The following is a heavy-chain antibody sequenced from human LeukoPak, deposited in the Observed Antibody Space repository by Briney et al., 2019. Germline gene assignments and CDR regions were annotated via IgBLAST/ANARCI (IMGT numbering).Heavy chain of an antibody. CDR1: GGSFSGYY. CDR2: INHSGST. D-gene: IGHD4-17*01. J-gene: IGHJ4*02. CDR3: ASLLRVTTSEPIDY. V-gene: IGHV4-34*01. Sequence: MSSETLSLTCAVYGGSFSGYYWSWIRQPPGKGLEWIGEINHSGSTNYNPSLKSRVTISVDTSKNQFSLKLSSVTAADTAVYYCASLLRVTTSEPIDYWGQGTLVTVSS.